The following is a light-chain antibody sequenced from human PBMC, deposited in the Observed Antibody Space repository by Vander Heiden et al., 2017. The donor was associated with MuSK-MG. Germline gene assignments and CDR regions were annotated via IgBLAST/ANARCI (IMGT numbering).Light chain of an antibody. Sequence: IQMTQSPSSLSASVGDRVTITCRTSQNISSYLNWYQQKPGKAPKLLIYAASSLQSGVPSRFSGSGYGTDFTLTIISLQPEDFASYYCQQSDSTLMYTFGQGTKLEIK. CDR1: QNISSY. CDR2: AAS. J-gene: IGKJ2*01. CDR3: QQSDSTLMYT. V-gene: IGKV1-39*01.